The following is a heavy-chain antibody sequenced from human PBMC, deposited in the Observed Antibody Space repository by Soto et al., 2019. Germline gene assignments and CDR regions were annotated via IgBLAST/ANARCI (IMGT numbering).Heavy chain of an antibody. CDR3: AREGAGTKPLGY. Sequence: QVQLVQSGPEVKKPGASVKVSCKASGYTFTNYGFNWVRQAPGQGLERMGWISAYNGHTKYSQIFQARVIMTTDTSTSTAYMELRSLTSDDTAVYYCAREGAGTKPLGYWGQGILVTVSS. V-gene: IGHV1-18*01. CDR2: ISAYNGHT. D-gene: IGHD2-8*01. CDR1: GYTFTNYG. J-gene: IGHJ4*02.